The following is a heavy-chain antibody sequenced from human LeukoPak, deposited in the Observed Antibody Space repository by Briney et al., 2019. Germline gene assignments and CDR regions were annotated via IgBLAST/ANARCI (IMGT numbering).Heavy chain of an antibody. CDR2: INPNSGGA. CDR3: ARDSSGPTYYFDY. CDR1: GGTFSSYA. Sequence: ASVKVSCKASGGTFSSYAISWVRQAPGQGLEWMGRINPNSGGANYAQKFQGRVTMTRDTSISTAYMELSSLRFDDTAVYYCARDSSGPTYYFDYWGQGTLVTVSS. J-gene: IGHJ4*02. D-gene: IGHD3-22*01. V-gene: IGHV1-2*02.